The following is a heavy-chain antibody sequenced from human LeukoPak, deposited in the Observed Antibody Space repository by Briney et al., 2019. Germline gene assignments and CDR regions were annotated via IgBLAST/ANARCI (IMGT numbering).Heavy chain of an antibody. CDR2: IYPGDSDT. Sequence: RGEPLKISCKGSGYSFTSYWIGWVRQMPGKGLEWMGIIYPGDSDTRYSPSFQGQVTISADKSISTAYLQWSSLKASDTAMYYCARLGGYCSSTSCLYFQHWGQGTLVTVSS. V-gene: IGHV5-51*01. J-gene: IGHJ1*01. CDR3: ARLGGYCSSTSCLYFQH. D-gene: IGHD2-2*01. CDR1: GYSFTSYW.